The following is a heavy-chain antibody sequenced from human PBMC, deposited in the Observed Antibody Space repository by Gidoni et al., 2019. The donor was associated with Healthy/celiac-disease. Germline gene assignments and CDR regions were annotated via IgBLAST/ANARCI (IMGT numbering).Heavy chain of an antibody. D-gene: IGHD3-10*01. J-gene: IGHJ4*02. CDR2: INPNRGGT. V-gene: IGHV1-2*02. CDR1: GSPFTGYY. Sequence: QVPLVQSGAEVKQPGASVQFSCTDSGSPFTGYYMPGVRQAPGQGLEWMGWINPNRGGTNYAQKFQGRGTMTRDTAISTAYMELSRLRSDDTAVYYCARGLLRFGDLNYWGQGTLVTVSS. CDR3: ARGLLRFGDLNY.